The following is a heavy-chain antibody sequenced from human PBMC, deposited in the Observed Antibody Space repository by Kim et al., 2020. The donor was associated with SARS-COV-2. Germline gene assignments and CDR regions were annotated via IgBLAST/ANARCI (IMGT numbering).Heavy chain of an antibody. CDR3: ARWADYYDSSGYFGY. D-gene: IGHD3-22*01. Sequence: SETLSLTCTVSGGSISSYYWSWIRQPPGKGLEWIGYIYYSGSTNYNPSLKSRVTISVDTSKNQFSLKLSSVTAADTAVYYCARWADYYDSSGYFGYWGQGTLVTVSP. CDR1: GGSISSYY. CDR2: IYYSGST. J-gene: IGHJ4*02. V-gene: IGHV4-59*13.